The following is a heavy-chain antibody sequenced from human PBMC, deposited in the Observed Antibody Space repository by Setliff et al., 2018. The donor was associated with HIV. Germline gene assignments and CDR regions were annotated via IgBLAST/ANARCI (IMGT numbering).Heavy chain of an antibody. V-gene: IGHV4-34*01. D-gene: IGHD2-15*01. CDR3: ARGGASSKYLDP. CDR2: ITHSGST. Sequence: PSETLSLTCAVYGGSFTDFYWTFIRQSPGKGLEWIGEITHSGSTTYDPSLKSRITVSVDTSKNQFSLKLTSVTAADMAVYYCARGGASSKYLDPWGQGTLVTVSS. CDR1: GGSFTDFY. J-gene: IGHJ5*02.